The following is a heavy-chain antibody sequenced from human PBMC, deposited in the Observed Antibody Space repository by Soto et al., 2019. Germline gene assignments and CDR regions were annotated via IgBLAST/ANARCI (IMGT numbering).Heavy chain of an antibody. CDR2: IYYSGST. J-gene: IGHJ3*02. CDR3: ASPRNYDSSGYFPGDAFDI. CDR1: GGSISSSSYY. Sequence: LSLTCTVSGGSISSSSYYWGWIRQPPGKGLEWIGSIYYSGSTYYNPSHKSRVTISVDTSKNQFSLKLSSVTAADTAVYYCASPRNYDSSGYFPGDAFDIWGQGTMVTVSS. V-gene: IGHV4-39*01. D-gene: IGHD3-22*01.